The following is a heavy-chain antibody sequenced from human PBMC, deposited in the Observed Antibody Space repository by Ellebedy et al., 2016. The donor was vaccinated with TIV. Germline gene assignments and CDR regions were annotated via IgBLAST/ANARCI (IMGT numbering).Heavy chain of an antibody. CDR1: GGTFSSYA. D-gene: IGHD3-3*01. V-gene: IGHV1-69*13. J-gene: IGHJ6*02. Sequence: SSVKVSCXASGGTFSSYAISWVRQPPGQGLEWMGGIIPIFGTANYAQKFQGRVTITADESTSTAYMELSSLRSEDTAVYYCARVVFWSGYYYYGMDVWGQGTTVTVSS. CDR3: ARVVFWSGYYYYGMDV. CDR2: IIPIFGTA.